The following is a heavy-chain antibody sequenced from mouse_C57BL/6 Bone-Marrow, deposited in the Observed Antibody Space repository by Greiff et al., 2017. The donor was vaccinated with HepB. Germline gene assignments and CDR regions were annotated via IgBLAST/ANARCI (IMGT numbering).Heavy chain of an antibody. J-gene: IGHJ4*01. CDR3: ARNFDKYDGYYEDMDY. D-gene: IGHD2-3*01. Sequence: QVQLKESGPGLVQPSQSLSITCTVSGFSLTSYGVHWVRQSPGKGLEWLGVIWSGGSTDYNAAFISRLSISKDNSKSQVFFKMNSLQADDTAIYYCARNFDKYDGYYEDMDYWGQGTSVTVSS. CDR2: IWSGGST. CDR1: GFSLTSYG. V-gene: IGHV2-2*01.